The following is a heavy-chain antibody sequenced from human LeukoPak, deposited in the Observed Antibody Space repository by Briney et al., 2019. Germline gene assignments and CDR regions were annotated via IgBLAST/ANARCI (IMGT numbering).Heavy chain of an antibody. Sequence: ASVKVSFKASGYTFTVYYMHWVRQAPRQGPEWMAWINPNSGGTTYAQKFQGRVTVTRDTSISTAYMELNSLTSDDTAMYYCAREGTGGSWAGYWGQGTLVTVSS. D-gene: IGHD1-26*01. J-gene: IGHJ4*02. CDR2: INPNSGGT. V-gene: IGHV1-2*02. CDR3: AREGTGGSWAGY. CDR1: GYTFTVYY.